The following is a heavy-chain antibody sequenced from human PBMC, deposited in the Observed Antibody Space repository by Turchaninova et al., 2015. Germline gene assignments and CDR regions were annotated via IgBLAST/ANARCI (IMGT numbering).Heavy chain of an antibody. V-gene: IGHV3-30*18. CDR3: AKDYERKIFGVTNGMDV. Sequence: SWGGVVQPGRSLRLSCAASGFTFSNDGLHWVRQAPGKGLEWVAVISYDGSNKYYEDSVKGRFTISRDNSKNTLYLQMNSLRAEDTAIYFCAKDYERKIFGVTNGMDVWGQGTTVTVSS. CDR1: GFTFSNDG. J-gene: IGHJ6*02. D-gene: IGHD3-3*01. CDR2: ISYDGSNK.